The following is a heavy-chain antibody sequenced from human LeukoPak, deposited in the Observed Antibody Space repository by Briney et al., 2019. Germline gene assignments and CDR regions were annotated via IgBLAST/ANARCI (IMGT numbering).Heavy chain of an antibody. D-gene: IGHD3-3*01. Sequence: SETLSLTCAVSGYSISSGYYWGWIRQPPGKGLEWIGSIYHSGSTYYNPSLKSRVTISVDTSKNQFSLKLSSVTAADTAVYYCARQFTDYDFWSGFWGGHYCDYWGQGTLVTVSS. V-gene: IGHV4-38-2*01. J-gene: IGHJ4*02. CDR3: ARQFTDYDFWSGFWGGHYCDY. CDR1: GYSISSGYY. CDR2: IYHSGST.